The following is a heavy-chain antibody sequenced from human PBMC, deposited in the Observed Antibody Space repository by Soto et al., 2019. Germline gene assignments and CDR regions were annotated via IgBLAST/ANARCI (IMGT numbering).Heavy chain of an antibody. Sequence: GSLRLSCAASGFTFSDYYMSWIRQAPGKGLEWVSYISSSGSTIYYADSVKGRFTISRDNAKNSLYLQMNSLRAEDTAVYYCARAGYYDILTGYYNLLAYWGQGTLVTVSS. V-gene: IGHV3-11*01. J-gene: IGHJ4*02. CDR2: ISSSGSTI. CDR1: GFTFSDYY. CDR3: ARAGYYDILTGYYNLLAY. D-gene: IGHD3-9*01.